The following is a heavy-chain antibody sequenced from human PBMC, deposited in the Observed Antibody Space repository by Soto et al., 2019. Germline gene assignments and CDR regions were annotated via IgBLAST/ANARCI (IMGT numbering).Heavy chain of an antibody. Sequence: EVQLVAAGGGLVNPGGSLRLSCAASGFTFSSYSMNWVRQAPGKGLEWVSSISSSSSYIYYADSVKGRFTISRDNAKNSLYLQVNSLRAEVTAVYYCARDVAVSGTGPFDYWGQGTLGTVSS. CDR3: ARDVAVSGTGPFDY. D-gene: IGHD6-19*01. CDR1: GFTFSSYS. J-gene: IGHJ4*02. V-gene: IGHV3-21*01. CDR2: ISSSSSYI.